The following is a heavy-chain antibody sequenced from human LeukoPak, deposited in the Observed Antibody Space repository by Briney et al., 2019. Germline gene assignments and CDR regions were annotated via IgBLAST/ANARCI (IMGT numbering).Heavy chain of an antibody. V-gene: IGHV4-61*02. J-gene: IGHJ5*02. CDR2: IYTSGST. CDR1: GGSISSGSYY. CDR3: ARDIAEHYDFWSGPTPKGNWFDP. Sequence: SETLSLTCTVSGGSISSGSYYWRWIRQPAGKGLEWIGRIYTSGSTSYNPSLKSRVTISVDTSKNQCSLKLSSVTAADTAVYYCARDIAEHYDFWSGPTPKGNWFDPWGQGTLVTVSS. D-gene: IGHD3-3*01.